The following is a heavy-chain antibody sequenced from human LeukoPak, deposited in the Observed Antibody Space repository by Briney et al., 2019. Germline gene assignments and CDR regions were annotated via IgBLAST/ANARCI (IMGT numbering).Heavy chain of an antibody. CDR2: LSVSGSST. Sequence: GGSLRLSCAASGFSFSSYAMSWVRQAPGKGLEWVSGLSVSGSSTYFADSVKGRFTISRDNSKNTLYLQMNSLGAEDTAVYYRAKVAPYGNYVFDRWGQGTLVTVSS. J-gene: IGHJ4*02. CDR1: GFSFSSYA. D-gene: IGHD3-10*02. V-gene: IGHV3-23*01. CDR3: AKVAPYGNYVFDR.